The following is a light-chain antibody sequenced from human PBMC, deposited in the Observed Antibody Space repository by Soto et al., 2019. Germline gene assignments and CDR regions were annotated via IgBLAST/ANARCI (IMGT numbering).Light chain of an antibody. CDR3: QQYDNWPPLT. CDR1: QTVRKN. V-gene: IGKV3-15*01. J-gene: IGKJ1*01. CDR2: NAS. Sequence: EVLMTQSPAPLSVSPGERATLSCRASQTVRKNLAWYRQKPGQAPRLLIYNASTRAAGVPPRFSGSGSGTEFTLTINNVQSEDFAVYYCQQYDNWPPLTFGQGTRVEIK.